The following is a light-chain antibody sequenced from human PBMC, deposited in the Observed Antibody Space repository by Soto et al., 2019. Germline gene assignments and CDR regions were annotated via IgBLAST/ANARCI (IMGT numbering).Light chain of an antibody. J-gene: IGLJ3*02. CDR1: SSNIGSNS. Sequence: QSVLTQPPSASGIPGQRVTISCSGISSNIGSNSVNWYQQLPGTAPKLLMYSDSQRPSGVPDRFSGSKSGTSASLAISGLQSEDEADYYCATWDDSLNGPLFGGGTKVTGL. CDR2: SDS. CDR3: ATWDDSLNGPL. V-gene: IGLV1-44*01.